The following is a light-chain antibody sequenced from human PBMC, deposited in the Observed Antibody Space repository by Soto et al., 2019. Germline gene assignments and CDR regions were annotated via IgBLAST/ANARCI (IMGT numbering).Light chain of an antibody. J-gene: IGKJ3*01. Sequence: DIQMTQSPSTLSASVGDRVTITCRVSQSISSWLAWYQQKSGKAPKLLIHDASSLESGVPSRFSGSGSGTEFTLTISSLQPDDFATYYCQYYSSYSPTFGPGTTVDIK. CDR3: QYYSSYSPT. CDR2: DAS. V-gene: IGKV1-5*01. CDR1: QSISSW.